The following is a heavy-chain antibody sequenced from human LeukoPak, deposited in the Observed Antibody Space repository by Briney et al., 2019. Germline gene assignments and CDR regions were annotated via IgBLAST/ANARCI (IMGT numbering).Heavy chain of an antibody. CDR1: GGSISSGGYY. D-gene: IGHD6-6*01. CDR3: ARDSSSSAG. Sequence: SETLSLTCTVSGGSISSGGYYWSWIRQPPGKGLEWIGYIYHSGSTYYNPSLKSRVTISVDRSKNQFSLKLSSVTAADTALYYCARDSSSSAGWGQGTVVTVSS. CDR2: IYHSGST. V-gene: IGHV4-30-2*01. J-gene: IGHJ4*02.